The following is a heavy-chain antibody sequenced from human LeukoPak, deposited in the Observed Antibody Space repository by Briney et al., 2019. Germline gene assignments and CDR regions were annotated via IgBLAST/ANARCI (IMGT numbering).Heavy chain of an antibody. V-gene: IGHV3-7*01. CDR2: IKEHGSEI. D-gene: IGHD3-10*01. CDR3: ATDRGTY. J-gene: IGHJ4*02. CDR1: GFTFSTSW. Sequence: GGSLRLSCAASGFTFSTSWMNWVRRAPGKGLEWVALIKEHGSEIYHADSVKGRFTISRDDAASSLYLQMHRLRAEDTAVYYCATDRGTYWGQGTLVTVSS.